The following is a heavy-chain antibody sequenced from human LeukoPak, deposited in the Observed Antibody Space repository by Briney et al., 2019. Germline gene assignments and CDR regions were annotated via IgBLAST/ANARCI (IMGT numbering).Heavy chain of an antibody. CDR2: IYHSGST. Sequence: SGTLSLTCAVSGGSISSSNWWSWVRQPPGKGLEWIGEIYHSGSTNYSPSLKSRVTMSVDKSKNQFSLKLSSVTAADTAVYYCARRQSYDSSGYYYYGMDVWGQGTTATVSS. V-gene: IGHV4-4*02. CDR3: ARRQSYDSSGYYYYGMDV. D-gene: IGHD3-22*01. J-gene: IGHJ6*02. CDR1: GGSISSSNW.